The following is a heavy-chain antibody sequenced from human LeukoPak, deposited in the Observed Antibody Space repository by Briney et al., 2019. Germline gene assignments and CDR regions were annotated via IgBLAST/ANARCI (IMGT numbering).Heavy chain of an antibody. V-gene: IGHV3-23*01. Sequence: GGSLRLSCAASGFTFSNYAMSWVRPAPGKGLDWVSGISGSGISTYHADSVKGRSTISRDDSKNTLSLQMNSLRAEDTAVYYCARTLRQSRDLFDYWGQGTLVTVSS. CDR1: GFTFSNYA. J-gene: IGHJ4*02. D-gene: IGHD5-12*01. CDR3: ARTLRQSRDLFDY. CDR2: ISGSGIST.